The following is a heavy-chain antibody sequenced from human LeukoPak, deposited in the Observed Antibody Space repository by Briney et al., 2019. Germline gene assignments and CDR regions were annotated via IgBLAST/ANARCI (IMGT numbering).Heavy chain of an antibody. CDR2: IYPSGST. CDR3: VRMTEGSLSPFDY. D-gene: IGHD6-19*01. J-gene: IGHJ4*02. CDR1: GGSISRYF. Sequence: SETLSLTCTVSGGSISRYFWSWIRQPAGKALEWIGRIYPSGSTSYNPSLKSRVTMSVDTSKNQFSLKLSSVTAADTAVYYCVRMTEGSLSPFDYWGQGTLVTVSS. V-gene: IGHV4-4*07.